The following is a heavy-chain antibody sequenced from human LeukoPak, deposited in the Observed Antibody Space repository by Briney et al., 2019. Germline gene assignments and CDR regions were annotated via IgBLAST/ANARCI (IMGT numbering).Heavy chain of an antibody. V-gene: IGHV3-74*01. CDR2: INTDASSI. J-gene: IGHJ4*02. Sequence: GGSLRLSCAAPGFTFSSYWMHWVRQAPGKGLVWVSRINTDASSINYADSVKGRFTISRDNAKNTLYLQMNSLRAEDTAVYYCVFGEDFDYWGQGTLVTVSS. CDR1: GFTFSSYW. CDR3: VFGEDFDY. D-gene: IGHD3-10*02.